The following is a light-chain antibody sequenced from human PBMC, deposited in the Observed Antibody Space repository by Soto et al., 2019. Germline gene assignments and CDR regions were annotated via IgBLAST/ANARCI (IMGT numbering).Light chain of an antibody. J-gene: IGKJ1*01. Sequence: DIQMTQSPSSLSASEGDRVSITCRASQGIKNLLAWYQQKPGQVPRLLIFAASTLQSGVPSRFSGSGSRTDFTLTISSLQPEDAATYYCQKYFSAPPTFGQGTKVEI. CDR2: AAS. V-gene: IGKV1-27*01. CDR3: QKYFSAPPT. CDR1: QGIKNL.